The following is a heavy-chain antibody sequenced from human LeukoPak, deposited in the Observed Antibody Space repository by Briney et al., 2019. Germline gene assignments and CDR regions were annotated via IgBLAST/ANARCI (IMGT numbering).Heavy chain of an antibody. CDR2: IYNSGNT. Sequence: SETLSLTCTVSGGSINSYYWTWIRQPPGKGLEWIGNIYNSGNTNYNPSLKGRVTISVDTSKNQFSLKLNSVTAADTAVYYCARESGSYLWRSWLNPWGQGTLVTVSS. D-gene: IGHD3-16*01. CDR3: ARESGSYLWRSWLNP. J-gene: IGHJ5*02. V-gene: IGHV4-59*01. CDR1: GGSINSYY.